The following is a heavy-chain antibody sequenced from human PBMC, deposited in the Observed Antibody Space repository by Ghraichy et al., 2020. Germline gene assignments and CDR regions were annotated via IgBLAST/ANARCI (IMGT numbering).Heavy chain of an antibody. V-gene: IGHV3-23*01. Sequence: GALRLSCAASGFTFSSHAMSWVRQAPGKGLEWVSAITESGGGTYYADSVRGRFTLSRDNSQNTLFLQMSSLRAEDTAMYYCAKDSPVLTLWGQGTLVTVSS. D-gene: IGHD4/OR15-4a*01. J-gene: IGHJ4*02. CDR3: AKDSPVLTL. CDR2: ITESGGGT. CDR1: GFTFSSHA.